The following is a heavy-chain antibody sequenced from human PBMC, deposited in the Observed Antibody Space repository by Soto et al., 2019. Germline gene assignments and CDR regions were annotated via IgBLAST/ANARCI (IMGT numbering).Heavy chain of an antibody. CDR3: ARNSPIGSTFSGYDAFDY. V-gene: IGHV1-69*08. J-gene: IGHJ4*02. CDR2: IVSLLNTA. CDR1: GGPLRNAI. D-gene: IGHD5-12*01. Sequence: SVKVSCKASGGPLRNAIITWVRQAPGQGLEWMGRIVSLLNTATYAQKFQDRLTITADRSTGTAYMELNSLRSEDTAVYYCARNSPIGSTFSGYDAFDYWGQGTLVTVSS.